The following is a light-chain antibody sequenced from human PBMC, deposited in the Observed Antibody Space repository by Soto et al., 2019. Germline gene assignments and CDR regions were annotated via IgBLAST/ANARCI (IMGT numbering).Light chain of an antibody. J-gene: IGKJ2*01. CDR3: QQSYITPYT. Sequence: DLQMTQSPSSLSASVGDTVTITCRASQSISVHLNWYQQKPGKVPKLLIYAASNRQSGVPSSFSGSGSETDFALTISSLQPEDFATYYCQQSYITPYTFGQGTKLQIK. CDR2: AAS. V-gene: IGKV1-39*01. CDR1: QSISVH.